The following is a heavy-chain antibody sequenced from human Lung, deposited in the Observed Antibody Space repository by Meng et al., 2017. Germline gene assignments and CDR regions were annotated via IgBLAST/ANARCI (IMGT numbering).Heavy chain of an antibody. CDR3: ARGPTTMAHDFDY. J-gene: IGHJ4*02. Sequence: GQLQQWGGGLLKPSETLSLTCVVSGWSFSDYYWSWIRQPPGKGLEWMGEINHSGSTNYNPSLESRATISVDTSQNNLSLKLSSVTAADSAVYYCARGPTTMAHDFDYWGQGTLVTVSS. CDR1: GWSFSDYY. V-gene: IGHV4-34*01. CDR2: INHSGST. D-gene: IGHD4-11*01.